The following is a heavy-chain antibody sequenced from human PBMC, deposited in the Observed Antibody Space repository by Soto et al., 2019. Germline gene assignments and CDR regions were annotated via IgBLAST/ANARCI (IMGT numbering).Heavy chain of an antibody. CDR3: AIGDAVRSHHPGVAY. CDR2: ISYDGSNK. CDR1: GFTFSSYG. Sequence: QVQLVESGGGAVQPGRSLRLSCAASGFTFSSYGMHWVRQAPGKGLEWVAVISYDGSNKYYGDSVKGRFTISRDNSKNMLYLQMGSLRGEDTAVYYCAIGDAVRSHHPGVAYWGQGTTVTVS. D-gene: IGHD2-8*01. J-gene: IGHJ6*02. V-gene: IGHV3-30*03.